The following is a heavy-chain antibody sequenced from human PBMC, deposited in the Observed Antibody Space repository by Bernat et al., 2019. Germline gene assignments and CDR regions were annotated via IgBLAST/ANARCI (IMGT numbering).Heavy chain of an antibody. CDR1: GFTFSDST. J-gene: IGHJ5*02. Sequence: EVQLVESGGDLVQPGGSLKLSCAASGFTFSDSTIHWVRQASGQGLEWVGRIKSKTDGGTTDYAAPVKGRFTISRDDSKNTLYLQMNSLKTEDTAVYYCTTDPGATLATWGQGTLVTVSS. CDR2: IKSKTDGGTT. D-gene: IGHD1-26*01. CDR3: TTDPGATLAT. V-gene: IGHV3-15*01.